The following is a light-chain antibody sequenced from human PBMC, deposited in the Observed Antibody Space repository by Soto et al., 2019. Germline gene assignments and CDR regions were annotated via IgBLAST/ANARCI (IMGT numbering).Light chain of an antibody. V-gene: IGLV2-14*01. CDR2: DVS. CDR1: SSDVGGYNY. CDR3: SSYTSSSTPV. Sequence: QSALTQPASVSGSPGQSITISCTGTSSDVGGYNYVSWYQQHLGKAPKLMIYDVSNRPSGVSNRFSGSKSGNTASLTISGLQAEDEADYYCSSYTSSSTPVFGGGTKVTV. J-gene: IGLJ2*01.